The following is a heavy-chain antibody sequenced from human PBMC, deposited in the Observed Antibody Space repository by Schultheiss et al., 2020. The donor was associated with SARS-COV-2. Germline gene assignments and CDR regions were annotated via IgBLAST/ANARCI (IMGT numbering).Heavy chain of an antibody. V-gene: IGHV4-59*01. Sequence: GSLRLSCAASGFTFSSYWMHWIRQPPGKGLEWIGSIYYSGSTYYNPSLKSRVTISVDTSKNQFSLTLSSVTAADTAVYYCARVIDWLPPYYYYYMDVWGKGTTVTVSS. D-gene: IGHD3-9*01. CDR1: GFTFSSYW. J-gene: IGHJ6*03. CDR3: ARVIDWLPPYYYYYMDV. CDR2: IYYSGST.